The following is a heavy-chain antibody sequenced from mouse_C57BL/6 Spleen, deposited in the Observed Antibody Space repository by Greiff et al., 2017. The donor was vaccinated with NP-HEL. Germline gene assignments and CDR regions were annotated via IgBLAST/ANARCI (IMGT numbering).Heavy chain of an antibody. J-gene: IGHJ1*03. CDR3: ARSPYGSREFDWYFDD. CDR1: GYTFTSYW. V-gene: IGHV1-69*01. D-gene: IGHD1-1*01. CDR2: IDPSDSYT. Sequence: QVQLQQPGAELVMPGASVKLSCKASGYTFTSYWMHWVKQRPGQGLEWIGEIDPSDSYTNYNQKFKGKSTLTVDKSSSTAYMQLSSLTSEDSAVYYCARSPYGSREFDWYFDDWGTGTTVTVSS.